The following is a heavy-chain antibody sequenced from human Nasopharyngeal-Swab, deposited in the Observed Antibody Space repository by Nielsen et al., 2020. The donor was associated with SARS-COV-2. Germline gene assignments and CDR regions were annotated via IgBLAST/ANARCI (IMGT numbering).Heavy chain of an antibody. CDR2: INSDGSII. CDR3: VCGETTPSDY. Sequence: VRQAPGKGLVWVSRINSDGSIIDYADSVKGRFTISRDNARNTLNLQMNSLRAEDTALYYCVCGETTPSDYWGQGTLVTGSS. D-gene: IGHD2-15*01. V-gene: IGHV3-74*01. J-gene: IGHJ4*02.